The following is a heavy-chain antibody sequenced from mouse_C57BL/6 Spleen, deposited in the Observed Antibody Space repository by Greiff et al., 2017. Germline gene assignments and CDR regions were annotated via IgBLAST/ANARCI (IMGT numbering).Heavy chain of an antibody. D-gene: IGHD1-1*01. V-gene: IGHV1-55*01. J-gene: IGHJ2*01. CDR1: GYTFTSYW. CDR3: ARDLYYYGSYYFDY. CDR2: IYPGSGST. Sequence: VQLQQPGAELVKPGASVKMSCKASGYTFTSYWITWVKQRPGQGLEWIGDIYPGSGSTNYNEKFKSKATLTVDTSSSTAYMQLSSLTSEDSAVYYCARDLYYYGSYYFDYWGQGTTLTVSS.